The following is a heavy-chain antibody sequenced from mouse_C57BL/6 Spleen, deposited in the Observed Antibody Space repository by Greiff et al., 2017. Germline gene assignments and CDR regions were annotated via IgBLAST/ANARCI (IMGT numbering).Heavy chain of an antibody. CDR1: GYSFTGYY. D-gene: IGHD2-2*01. CDR2: INPSTGGT. Sequence: DVKLQESGPELVKPGASVKISCKASGYSFTGYYMHWVKQSSEKSLEWIGEINPSTGGTSYNQKFKGKATLTVDKSSSTAYMQLKSLTSEDSAVYSCARYEGMVTTLFDDWGQGTTLTVSS. J-gene: IGHJ2*01. CDR3: ARYEGMVTTLFDD. V-gene: IGHV1-43*01.